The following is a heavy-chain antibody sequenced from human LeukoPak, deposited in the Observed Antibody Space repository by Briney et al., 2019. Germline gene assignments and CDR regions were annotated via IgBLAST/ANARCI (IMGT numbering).Heavy chain of an antibody. CDR2: ISYDGSNK. Sequence: GGYLRLSCAASGFTCSSYAMQWVGQAQGKGGGGVAVISYDGSNKYYVDSVKGRFTISRDNSKNTLYLQMNSLRAEDTAMYYCAKDSRSSAFDYWGQGTLVTVSS. V-gene: IGHV3-30*04. D-gene: IGHD6-6*01. J-gene: IGHJ4*02. CDR1: GFTCSSYA. CDR3: AKDSRSSAFDY.